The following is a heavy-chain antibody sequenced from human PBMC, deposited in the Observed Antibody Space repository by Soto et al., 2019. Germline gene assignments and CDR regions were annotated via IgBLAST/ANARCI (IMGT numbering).Heavy chain of an antibody. CDR2: INPNSGGT. CDR1: GYTFTGYY. Sequence: ASVKVSCKASGYTFTGYYMHWVRQAPGQGLEWMGWINPNSGGTKSAQKFQGRVTMTRDTSISTAYMELSRLRSDDTAVYYCARRKGDYYDSSGYHYYFDYWGQGTLVTVST. J-gene: IGHJ4*02. CDR3: ARRKGDYYDSSGYHYYFDY. D-gene: IGHD3-22*01. V-gene: IGHV1-2*02.